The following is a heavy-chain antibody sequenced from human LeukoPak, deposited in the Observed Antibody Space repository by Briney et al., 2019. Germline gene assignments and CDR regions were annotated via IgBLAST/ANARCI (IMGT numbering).Heavy chain of an antibody. Sequence: GASMKVSCKASGYTFTSYDINWVRQATGQGLEWMGWMNPNSGNTGYAQKFQGRVTMTRNTSISTAYMELSSLRSEDTAVYYCARGRGRGPRDVGQYPTKHRHNWFDPWGQGTLVTVSS. V-gene: IGHV1-8*01. CDR3: ARGRGRGPRDVGQYPTKHRHNWFDP. CDR2: MNPNSGNT. D-gene: IGHD1-26*01. CDR1: GYTFTSYD. J-gene: IGHJ5*02.